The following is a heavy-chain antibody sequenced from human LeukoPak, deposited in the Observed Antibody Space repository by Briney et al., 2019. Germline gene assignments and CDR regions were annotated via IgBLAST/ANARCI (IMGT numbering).Heavy chain of an antibody. CDR2: ISPNSGAT. D-gene: IGHD6-19*01. V-gene: IGHV1-2*02. CDR1: GYTFTAYY. CDR3: ARLGSGWFHFDY. J-gene: IGHJ4*02. Sequence: ASVEVSCKASGYTFTAYYIHWVRQAPGQGLEWLGWISPNSGATKSAQKFQGRVTMTSDTSISTAYMELSRLTSDDTAVYYCARLGSGWFHFDYWGQGTLVTVSS.